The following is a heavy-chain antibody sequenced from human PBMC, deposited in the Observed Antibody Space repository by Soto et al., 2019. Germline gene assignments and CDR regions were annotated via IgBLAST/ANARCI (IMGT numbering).Heavy chain of an antibody. CDR3: ARDSASYGSAFDI. D-gene: IGHD5-18*01. J-gene: IGHJ3*02. CDR1: GFTFTTYS. Sequence: EVHLVESGGGLVKPGGSLRLSCAASGFTFTTYSMNWVRQAPGKGLEWVSSISSSSNYIYYADSVKGRFTISRDNAKTSLYLQMNSLRAEDTAVYYCARDSASYGSAFDIWGQGTMVTVSS. V-gene: IGHV3-21*01. CDR2: ISSSSNYI.